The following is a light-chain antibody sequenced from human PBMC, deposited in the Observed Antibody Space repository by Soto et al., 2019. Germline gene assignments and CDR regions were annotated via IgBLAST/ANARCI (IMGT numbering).Light chain of an antibody. Sequence: EIVWTQSPGTLSLSPGERATLSCRASQSVSSSYLAWHQQKPGQAPRLLIYDASSRATGIPDRFSGSGSGTDFTLTISRLEPEDFAVYYCQQYGSSPYTFGQGTKLEIK. CDR3: QQYGSSPYT. J-gene: IGKJ2*01. CDR2: DAS. CDR1: QSVSSSY. V-gene: IGKV3-20*01.